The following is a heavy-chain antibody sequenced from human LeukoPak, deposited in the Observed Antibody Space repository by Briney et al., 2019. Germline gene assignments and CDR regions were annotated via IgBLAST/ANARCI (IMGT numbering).Heavy chain of an antibody. D-gene: IGHD3-16*01. CDR1: GFTLSTYW. CDR3: ASWGAGGNS. Sequence: HAGGSLRLSCEASGFTLSTYWMNWVRQVPGKGLDWVANINPDGSGKRYVDSVKGRFTIVRDNADNSLSLQMNSLRAEDTAVYYCASWGAGGNSWGQGTLVTVSS. J-gene: IGHJ4*02. CDR2: INPDGSGK. V-gene: IGHV3-7*01.